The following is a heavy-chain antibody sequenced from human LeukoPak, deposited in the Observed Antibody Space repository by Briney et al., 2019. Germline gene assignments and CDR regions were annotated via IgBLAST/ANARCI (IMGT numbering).Heavy chain of an antibody. CDR1: GFTFSSSW. CDR3: ARGSPLGGN. V-gene: IGHV3-74*03. Sequence: GGSLRLSCAASGFTFSSSWMHWVRQAPGKGLVWVSHINSDGSNTKYADSVKGRFTISRDNAKNTLSLQMNSLRAGDTAVYYCARGSPLGGNWGQGTLVTVSS. CDR2: INSDGSNT. J-gene: IGHJ4*02.